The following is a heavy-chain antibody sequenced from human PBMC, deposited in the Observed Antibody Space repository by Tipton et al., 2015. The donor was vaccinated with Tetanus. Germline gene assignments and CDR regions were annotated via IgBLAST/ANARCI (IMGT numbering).Heavy chain of an antibody. CDR2: IRTKTNSYAT. D-gene: IGHD3-3*01. CDR1: GFTFSGSA. CDR3: TSGYDFWSDFPPS. Sequence: VQLVQSGGGLVQPGGSLKVSCAASGFTFSGSAMHWVRQASGKGLEWVGRIRTKTNSYATEYAASVKGRFSMSRDDSENTAYLQMNSLKIEDTAMYYCTSGYDFWSDFPPSWGQGTLVTVSS. V-gene: IGHV3-73*01. J-gene: IGHJ1*01.